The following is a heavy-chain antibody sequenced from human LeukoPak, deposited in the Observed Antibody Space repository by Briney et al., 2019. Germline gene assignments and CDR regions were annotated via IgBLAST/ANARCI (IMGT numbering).Heavy chain of an antibody. J-gene: IGHJ5*02. CDR3: ASSSQGIAAKYNWFDP. Sequence: SVKVSCKASGGTFSSYAISWARQAPGQGLEWMGGIIPIFGTANYAQKFQGRVTITADESTSTAYMELSSLRSEDTAVYYCASSSQGIAAKYNWFDPWGQGTLVTVSS. D-gene: IGHD6-13*01. V-gene: IGHV1-69*13. CDR2: IIPIFGTA. CDR1: GGTFSSYA.